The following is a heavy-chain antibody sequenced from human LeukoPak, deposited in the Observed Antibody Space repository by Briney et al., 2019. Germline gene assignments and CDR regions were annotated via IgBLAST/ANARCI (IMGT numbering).Heavy chain of an antibody. CDR3: ASCSTSCYSVDY. J-gene: IGHJ4*02. CDR2: ISGSGGST. D-gene: IGHD2-2*01. Sequence: SGGSLRLSCAASGFTFSSYAMSWVRQAPGKGLEWVSAISGSGGSTYYADSVKGRFTISRDNSKNTLHLQMNSLRAEDTAVYYCASCSTSCYSVDYWGQGTLVTVSS. CDR1: GFTFSSYA. V-gene: IGHV3-23*01.